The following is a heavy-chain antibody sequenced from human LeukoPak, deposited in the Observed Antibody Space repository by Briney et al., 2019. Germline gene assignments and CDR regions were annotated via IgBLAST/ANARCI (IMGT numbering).Heavy chain of an antibody. CDR1: GYTFTSYD. D-gene: IGHD3-10*01. CDR2: MNPNSGNT. V-gene: IGHV1-8*01. J-gene: IGHJ4*02. CDR3: ARSGTYYGSGSYPY. Sequence: GASVKVSCKASGYTFTSYDINWVRQATGQGLEWMGWMNPNSGNTGYAQKFQGRVTMTRTTAINTAYMELSNLRSDDTAVYYCARSGTYYGSGSYPYWGQGTLVTVSS.